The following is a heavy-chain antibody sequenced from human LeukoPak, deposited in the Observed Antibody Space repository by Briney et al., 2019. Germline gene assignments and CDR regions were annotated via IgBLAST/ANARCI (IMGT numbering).Heavy chain of an antibody. Sequence: PGGSLRLSCAASGFTFSSYAMRWVRQAPGERLEWVSAISGGGGSAYFADSVKDRFTISRDNSKNTLYLQMNSLRAEDTGVYHCAKTDIWSGYGMDVWGQGTTVTVSS. D-gene: IGHD3-3*01. V-gene: IGHV3-23*01. CDR3: AKTDIWSGYGMDV. J-gene: IGHJ6*02. CDR2: ISGGGGSA. CDR1: GFTFSSYA.